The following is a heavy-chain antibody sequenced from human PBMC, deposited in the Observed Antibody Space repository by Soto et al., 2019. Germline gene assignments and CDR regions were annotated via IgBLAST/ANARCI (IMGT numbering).Heavy chain of an antibody. J-gene: IGHJ6*02. CDR3: TSRSERHYGMDV. D-gene: IGHD1-26*01. CDR1: GFTFSDSG. CDR2: IRSKANSYAT. V-gene: IGHV3-73*02. Sequence: EVQLVESGGGLVQPGGSLKLSCAASGFTFSDSGMHWVRQASGKGLEWVGRIRSKANSYATAYTASEKDRITISRDDSKNTAYLQRNSLTTEDTAVIYCTSRSERHYGMDVWGQGTTVTVSS.